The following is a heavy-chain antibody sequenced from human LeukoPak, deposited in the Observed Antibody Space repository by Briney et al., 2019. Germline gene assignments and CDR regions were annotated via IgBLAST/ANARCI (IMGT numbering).Heavy chain of an antibody. V-gene: IGHV3-23*01. D-gene: IGHD2-8*02. CDR3: AKVETSGGANFYALDY. CDR2: ISGSDGST. Sequence: GGSLRLSCAASGFTFSRYAMTWVRQAPDKGLEWVSAISGSDGSTYYADSVKGRFTISRDDSQNTLYLQMNSLSAEDTAVYYCAKVETSGGANFYALDYWGQGTLVTVSS. J-gene: IGHJ4*02. CDR1: GFTFSRYA.